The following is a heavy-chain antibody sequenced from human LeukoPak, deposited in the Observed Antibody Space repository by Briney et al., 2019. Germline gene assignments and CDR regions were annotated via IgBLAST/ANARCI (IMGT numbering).Heavy chain of an antibody. V-gene: IGHV4-4*07. CDR2: IYSSGST. CDR3: ARVDSSGYQANFDY. Sequence: SETLSLTCTVPAGSISSYYWSWIRQPAGKGLEWIGRIYSSGSTNYNPTLKCRFTMSIATSKNQFSLKLSSVTAADTAVYYCARVDSSGYQANFDYWGQGTLVTVSS. CDR1: AGSISSYY. D-gene: IGHD3-22*01. J-gene: IGHJ4*02.